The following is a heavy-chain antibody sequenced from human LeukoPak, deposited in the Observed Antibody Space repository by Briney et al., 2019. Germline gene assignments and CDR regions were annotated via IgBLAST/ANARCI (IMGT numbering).Heavy chain of an antibody. Sequence: PSETLSLTCTVSGSSISSRSYFWGWLRQPPGKGLEWIASIYYSGSPFYTPSLKSRVTISVDTSKNQFSLRLSSVTAADTAVYYCARESYCTAATCPGWFDPWGQGTLVTVSS. CDR1: GSSISSRSYF. CDR2: IYYSGSP. V-gene: IGHV4-39*07. D-gene: IGHD2-8*02. CDR3: ARESYCTAATCPGWFDP. J-gene: IGHJ5*02.